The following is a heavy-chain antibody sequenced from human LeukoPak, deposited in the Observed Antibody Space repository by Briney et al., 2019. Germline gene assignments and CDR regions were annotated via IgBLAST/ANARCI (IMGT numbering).Heavy chain of an antibody. CDR1: GYSFTNYW. J-gene: IGHJ4*02. V-gene: IGHV5-51*01. CDR2: VYPGDSDT. CDR3: ARQNIGGTSASDF. D-gene: IGHD1-26*01. Sequence: GESLKISCKGSGYSFTNYWIGWVRQMPGIGLEWLGIVYPGDSDTRYSPSFQGQVTISADKSISTAYLQWSSLKASDSAMYYCARQNIGGTSASDFWGQGTLVTASS.